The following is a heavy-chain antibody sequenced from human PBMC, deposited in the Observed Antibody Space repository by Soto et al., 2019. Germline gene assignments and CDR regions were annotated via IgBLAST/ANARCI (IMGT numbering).Heavy chain of an antibody. CDR2: IDWDDDK. CDR1: GFSLSTSGMR. CDR3: ARIFSSYDSSGYSPYYFDY. D-gene: IGHD3-22*01. V-gene: IGHV2-70*04. J-gene: IGHJ4*02. Sequence: SGPTLVNPTHTLTLTCTFSGFSLSTSGMRVSWIRQPPGKALEWLARIDWDDDKFYSTSLKTRLTISKDTSKNQVVLTMTNMDPVDTDTYYCARIFSSYDSSGYSPYYFDYWGQGTLVTVSS.